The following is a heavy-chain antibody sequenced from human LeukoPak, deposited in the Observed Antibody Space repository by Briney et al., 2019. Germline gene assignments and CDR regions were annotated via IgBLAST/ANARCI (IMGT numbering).Heavy chain of an antibody. D-gene: IGHD6-19*01. CDR3: AKDQGIAVAGRYYYGMDV. CDR1: GFTFSSYG. Sequence: QPGRSLRLSCAASGFTFSSYGMHWVRQAPGKGLEWVAVISYDGSNKYYADSVKGRFTISRDNSKNTLYLQMNSLRAEDTAVYYCAKDQGIAVAGRYYYGMDVWGQGTTVTVSS. J-gene: IGHJ6*02. V-gene: IGHV3-30*18. CDR2: ISYDGSNK.